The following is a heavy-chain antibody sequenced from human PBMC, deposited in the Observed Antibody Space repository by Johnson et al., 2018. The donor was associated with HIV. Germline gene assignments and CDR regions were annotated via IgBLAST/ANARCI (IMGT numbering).Heavy chain of an antibody. CDR1: GFTFSSYW. CDR3: AISLLVVVGHDAFDI. V-gene: IGHV3-66*01. D-gene: IGHD3-22*01. CDR2: IYSGGST. Sequence: VQLVESGGNLVQPGGSLRLSCAASGFTFSSYWMSWVRQAPGKGLEWVSVIYSGGSTYYADSVKGRFTISRDNSKNTLYLQMNSLRAEDTAVYYCAISLLVVVGHDAFDIWGQGTTVTISS. J-gene: IGHJ3*02.